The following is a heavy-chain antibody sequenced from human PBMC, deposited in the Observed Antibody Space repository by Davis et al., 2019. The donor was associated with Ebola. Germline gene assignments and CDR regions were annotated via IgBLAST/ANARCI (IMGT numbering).Heavy chain of an antibody. CDR1: GYTFTSYG. Sequence: ASVKVSCKASGYTFTSYGISWVRQAPEQGLEWMGWISAYNGNTNYAQKLQGRVTITADESTSTAYMELSSLRSEDTAVYYCARRDKNYDYSFDYWGQGTLVTVSS. D-gene: IGHD1-7*01. CDR3: ARRDKNYDYSFDY. CDR2: ISAYNGNT. V-gene: IGHV1-18*01. J-gene: IGHJ4*02.